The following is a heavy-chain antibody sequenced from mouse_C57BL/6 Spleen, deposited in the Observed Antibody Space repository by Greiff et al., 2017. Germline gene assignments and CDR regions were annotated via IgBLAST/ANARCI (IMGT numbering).Heavy chain of an antibody. CDR3: ARAPIVTTHYFDY. Sequence: EVMLVESGGGLVKPGGSLKLSCAASGFTFSSYAMSWVRQTPEKRLEWVATISDGGSYTYYPDNVKGRFTISRDNAKNNLYLQMSHLKSEDTAMYYCARAPIVTTHYFDYWGQGTTLTVSS. CDR1: GFTFSSYA. CDR2: ISDGGSYT. V-gene: IGHV5-4*03. J-gene: IGHJ2*01. D-gene: IGHD2-5*01.